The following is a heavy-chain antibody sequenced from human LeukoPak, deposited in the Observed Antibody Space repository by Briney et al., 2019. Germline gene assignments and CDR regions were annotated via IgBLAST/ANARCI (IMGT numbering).Heavy chain of an antibody. CDR2: IYDRNT. V-gene: IGHV4-59*01. CDR3: ARGNWSYGY. D-gene: IGHD1-7*01. J-gene: IGHJ4*02. Sequence: SETLSLTCTVSGGSISSYYWSWIRQAPGEGLEWIGYIYDRNTNYNPSLKSRVTISIDTSTSSFSLKLTSVTAADTAVYCARGNWSYGYWGQGTLVTVSS. CDR1: GGSISSYY.